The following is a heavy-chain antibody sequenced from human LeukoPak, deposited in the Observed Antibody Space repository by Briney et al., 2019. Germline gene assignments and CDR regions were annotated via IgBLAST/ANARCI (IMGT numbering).Heavy chain of an antibody. V-gene: IGHV3-48*03. D-gene: IGHD2-15*01. Sequence: GGSLRLSCAASGFTFSSYEMNWVRRAPGKGLEWVSYISSSGSTIYYADSVKGRFTISRDNAKNSLYLQMNSLRAEDTAVYYCAIRYCSGGSCYADYWGQGTLVTVSS. J-gene: IGHJ4*02. CDR1: GFTFSSYE. CDR2: ISSSGSTI. CDR3: AIRYCSGGSCYADY.